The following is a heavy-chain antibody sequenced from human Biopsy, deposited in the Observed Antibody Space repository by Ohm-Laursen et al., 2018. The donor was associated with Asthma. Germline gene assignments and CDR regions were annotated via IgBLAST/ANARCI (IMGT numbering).Heavy chain of an antibody. J-gene: IGHJ4*01. CDR3: AKSADYYDSTAYLDF. V-gene: IGHV3-9*01. Sequence: SLRLSCAAPGFSFDDCAMHWVRQAPGKGLEWVSSISWNSGNIDYAVSVKGRFTISRDNAKNSLYLQMQSLRPEDTAFYYCAKSADYYDSTAYLDFWGRGTLVTVSS. CDR2: ISWNSGNI. D-gene: IGHD3-22*01. CDR1: GFSFDDCA.